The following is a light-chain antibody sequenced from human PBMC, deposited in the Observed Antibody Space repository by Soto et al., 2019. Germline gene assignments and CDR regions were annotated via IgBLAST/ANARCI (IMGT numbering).Light chain of an antibody. CDR1: QRVTSTY. CDR2: GAS. CDR3: QQYGSSPRA. Sequence: EVVLTQCPGSLSLSPGERATLSCRASQRVTSTYLAWYQQKHGQAPRLFIYGASHRETGIPDPFSGSGSGTEFTLTISRLEPEDFAVYYCQQYGSSPRAFGQGTKVDIK. V-gene: IGKV3-20*01. J-gene: IGKJ1*01.